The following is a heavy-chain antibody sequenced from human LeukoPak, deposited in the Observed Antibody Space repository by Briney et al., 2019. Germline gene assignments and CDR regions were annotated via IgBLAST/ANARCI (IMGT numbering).Heavy chain of an antibody. Sequence: GGSLRLSCAASGFTFSSYGMHWVRQAPGKGLEWVAFIRYDGSNKYYADSVKGRFTISRDNSKNTLYLQMNSLRAEDTAVYYCAPLTHIVVVPAAIREAFDIWGQGTMVTVSS. CDR3: APLTHIVVVPAAIREAFDI. CDR1: GFTFSSYG. V-gene: IGHV3-30*02. D-gene: IGHD2-2*02. J-gene: IGHJ3*02. CDR2: IRYDGSNK.